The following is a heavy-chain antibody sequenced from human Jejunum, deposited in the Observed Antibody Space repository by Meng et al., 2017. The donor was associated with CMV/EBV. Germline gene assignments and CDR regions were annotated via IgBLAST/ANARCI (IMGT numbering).Heavy chain of an antibody. D-gene: IGHD2-2*01. Sequence: VSLSSYYWNWIRQPPGKGLEWIGYIYYTVSTNYNPSLKSRVTISVDTSKNQFSLKLSSVSAADTAVYYCARGRYCSSTSCFPSDNWGQGALVTVSS. CDR3: ARGRYCSSTSCFPSDN. J-gene: IGHJ4*02. CDR1: VSLSSYY. V-gene: IGHV4-59*01. CDR2: IYYTVST.